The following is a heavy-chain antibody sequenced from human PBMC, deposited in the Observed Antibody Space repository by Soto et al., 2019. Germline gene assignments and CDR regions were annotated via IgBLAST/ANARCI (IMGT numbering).Heavy chain of an antibody. J-gene: IGHJ4*02. CDR1: GFTFSSYG. CDR3: ARDTNGDYDAHYFDY. Sequence: QVQLVESGGGVVQPGRSLRLSCAASGFTFSSYGMHWVRQAPGKGLEWVAVIWYDGSNKYYADSVKGRFTISRDNSKNTLYLQMNSLRAEDTAVYYCARDTNGDYDAHYFDYWGQGTLVTVSS. CDR2: IWYDGSNK. D-gene: IGHD4-17*01. V-gene: IGHV3-33*01.